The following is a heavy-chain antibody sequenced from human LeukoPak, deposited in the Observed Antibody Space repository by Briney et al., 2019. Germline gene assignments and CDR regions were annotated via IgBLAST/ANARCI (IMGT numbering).Heavy chain of an antibody. CDR3: ARAIGARWELLGAFDF. CDR2: ISSSSSYI. J-gene: IGHJ3*01. D-gene: IGHD1-26*01. CDR1: GFTFSSYS. Sequence: PGGSLRLSCAASGFTFSSYSMNWVRQAPGKGLERVSSISSSSSYIYYADSVKGRFIISRDNAKNSLYLQMNSLRAEDTAVYYCARAIGARWELLGAFDFWGQGTMVTVSS. V-gene: IGHV3-21*01.